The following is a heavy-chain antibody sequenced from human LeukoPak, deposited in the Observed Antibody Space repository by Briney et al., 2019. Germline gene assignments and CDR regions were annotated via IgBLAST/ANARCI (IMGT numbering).Heavy chain of an antibody. Sequence: GGSLRLSCAASGFTVSSNYMSWVRQAPGKGLEWVSVIYSGGSTYYADSVKGRFTISRDNSKNTLYLQMNSLRAEDTAVYYCARAPLPGWYLGYYYYYMDVWGKGTTVTISS. D-gene: IGHD4-23*01. CDR3: ARAPLPGWYLGYYYYYMDV. CDR2: IYSGGST. V-gene: IGHV3-53*01. CDR1: GFTVSSNY. J-gene: IGHJ6*03.